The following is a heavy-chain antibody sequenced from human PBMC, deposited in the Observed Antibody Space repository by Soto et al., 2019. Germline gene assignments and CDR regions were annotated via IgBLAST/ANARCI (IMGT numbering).Heavy chain of an antibody. D-gene: IGHD3-16*01. CDR2: MYHSGTT. Sequence: SDTLYLSFPFSNYSISSGNYWGRNRQSPGEGREWIVSMYHSGTTYYKPSLKSRVTISIDPDKNQFSLNLTSVSSADTAVYFCARVAFGPIDYWGQGTLVTVS. CDR1: NYSISSGNY. V-gene: IGHV4-38-2*02. CDR3: ARVAFGPIDY. J-gene: IGHJ4*02.